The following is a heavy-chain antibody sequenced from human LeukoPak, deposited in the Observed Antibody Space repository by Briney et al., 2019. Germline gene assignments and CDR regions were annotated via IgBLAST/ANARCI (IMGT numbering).Heavy chain of an antibody. Sequence: GASVKVSCKASGGTFSSYAISWVRQAPGQGLEWMGRIIPILGIANYAQKFQGRVTITADKSTSTAYMELSSLRSEDTAVYYCARSYEGDYDSSGYLDYWGQGTLVAVSS. CDR3: ARSYEGDYDSSGYLDY. CDR2: IIPILGIA. D-gene: IGHD3-22*01. J-gene: IGHJ4*02. CDR1: GGTFSSYA. V-gene: IGHV1-69*04.